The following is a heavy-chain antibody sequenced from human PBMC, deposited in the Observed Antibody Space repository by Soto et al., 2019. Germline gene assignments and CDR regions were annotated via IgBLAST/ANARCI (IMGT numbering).Heavy chain of an antibody. Sequence: QVLLVESGGGVVQPGRSLRLSCEASGFTFKSFGFHWVRQAPGKGLEWVAVVSDDGHYKSYADSVKGRFTISRDNSKNTVYVEMSSLRPEDTAIYYCVRDLPGRYSSSWFGLPDFWGQGTLVTVSS. J-gene: IGHJ4*02. D-gene: IGHD6-13*01. V-gene: IGHV3-30*03. CDR2: VSDDGHYK. CDR3: VRDLPGRYSSSWFGLPDF. CDR1: GFTFKSFG.